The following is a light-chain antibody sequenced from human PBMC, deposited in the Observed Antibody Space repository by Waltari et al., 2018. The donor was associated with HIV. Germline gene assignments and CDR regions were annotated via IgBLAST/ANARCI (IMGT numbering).Light chain of an antibody. Sequence: EIVLTQSPGTLSLSPGERATLSCRASRSVSSSYLAWDQQKRGQAPRLLIYGASSRATGSPDRFSGSGSGTDFTLTISRLEPEDFAVYYCQQYGSSPGTFGQGTKVEIK. J-gene: IGKJ1*01. CDR2: GAS. CDR3: QQYGSSPGT. V-gene: IGKV3-20*01. CDR1: RSVSSSY.